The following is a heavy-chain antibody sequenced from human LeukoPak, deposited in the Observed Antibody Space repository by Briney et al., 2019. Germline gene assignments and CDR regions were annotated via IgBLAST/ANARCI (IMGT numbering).Heavy chain of an antibody. J-gene: IGHJ4*02. V-gene: IGHV1-46*01. CDR3: ARDSNNWSSDF. Sequence: ASVKVSCKTSGYIFTNHKMHWVRQAPGQGLEWMGIIKPSGGSTSYAQMFQGRVTMTRDTSTDTFYMELSSLRSEDTAVYYCARDSNNWSSDFWGQGTLVTVSS. CDR2: IKPSGGST. CDR1: GYIFTNHK. D-gene: IGHD6-13*01.